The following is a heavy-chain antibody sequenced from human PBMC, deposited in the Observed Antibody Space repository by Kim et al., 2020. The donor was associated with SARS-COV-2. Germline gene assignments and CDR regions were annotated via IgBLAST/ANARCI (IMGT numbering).Heavy chain of an antibody. D-gene: IGHD2-2*01. CDR2: IYYSGST. V-gene: IGHV4-39*01. Sequence: SETLSLTCTVSGGSISSSSYYWGWIRQPPGKGLEWIGSIYYSGSTYYNPSLKSRLTISVDTSKNQFSLKLSSVTAADTAVYYCARLVPDGLVVVPDAMPPRHFDYWGQGTLVTVSS. CDR1: GGSISSSSYY. J-gene: IGHJ4*02. CDR3: ARLVPDGLVVVPDAMPPRHFDY.